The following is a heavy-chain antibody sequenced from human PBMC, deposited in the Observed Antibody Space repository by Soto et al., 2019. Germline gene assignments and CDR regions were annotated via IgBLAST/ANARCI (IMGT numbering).Heavy chain of an antibody. J-gene: IGHJ3*02. V-gene: IGHV3-74*01. CDR1: GFTFSSYW. CDR2: VNSDGRIT. Sequence: GGSLRLSCAASGFTFSSYWMHWVRQAPGKGLVWVSRVNSDGRITTYADSVKGRFTISRDNAKSMLFLQLNSLRVEDTAVYYCAKDRMSYNNVWDPFDIWGQGTVVTVSS. D-gene: IGHD3-10*01. CDR3: AKDRMSYNNVWDPFDI.